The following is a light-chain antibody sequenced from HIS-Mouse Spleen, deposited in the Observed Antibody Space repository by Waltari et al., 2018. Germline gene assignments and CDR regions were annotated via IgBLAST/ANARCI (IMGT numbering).Light chain of an antibody. CDR1: QSLLHSNGYKY. V-gene: IGKV2-28*01. CDR2: LGS. J-gene: IGKJ1*01. CDR3: MQALQTWT. Sequence: DIVMTQSPLSLPVTPGGPASISCRSSQSLLHSNGYKYLDWYLQKPGQSPQLLIYLGSNRASGVPDRFSGSGSGTDFTLKISRVEAEDVGVYYCMQALQTWTFGQGTKVEIK.